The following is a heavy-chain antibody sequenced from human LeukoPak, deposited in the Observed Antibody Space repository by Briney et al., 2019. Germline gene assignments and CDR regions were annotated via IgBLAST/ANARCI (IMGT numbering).Heavy chain of an antibody. Sequence: GASVKVSCKASGYTFTSYYMHWVQQAPGQGLEWMGMINPSGGSTSYAQKFQGRVTMTRDMSTSTVYMELSSLRSEDTAVYYCARDGTTVRNYYYMDVWGKGTTVTVSS. CDR2: INPSGGST. CDR3: ARDGTTVRNYYYMDV. V-gene: IGHV1-46*01. D-gene: IGHD4-11*01. J-gene: IGHJ6*03. CDR1: GYTFTSYY.